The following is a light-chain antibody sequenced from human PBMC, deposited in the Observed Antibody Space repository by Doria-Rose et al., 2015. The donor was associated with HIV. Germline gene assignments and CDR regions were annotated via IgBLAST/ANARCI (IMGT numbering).Light chain of an antibody. CDR2: GGS. J-gene: IGKJ1*01. CDR1: QSFSSTY. Sequence: TQSPGTLSLSPGERATLSCRASQSFSSTYLAWDQQEPGQAPSLLIYGGSTRATGIPDGFSASGSGTDFTLTINRLEPEDFALYYCHQYGTSWTFGQGTKVEI. CDR3: HQYGTSWT. V-gene: IGKV3-20*01.